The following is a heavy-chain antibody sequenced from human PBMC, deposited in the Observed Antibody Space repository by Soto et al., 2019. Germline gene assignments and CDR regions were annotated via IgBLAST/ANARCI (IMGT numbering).Heavy chain of an antibody. J-gene: IGHJ6*03. CDR3: ARVPAWRHSYNYCMDV. V-gene: IGHV4-59*08. CDR2: IYYSGST. Sequence: SETLSLTCTFSGGSISSYYWSLIRQPPGKGLEWIGYIYYSGSTNYNPSLKSRVTISVDTSKNQFSLKLSSVTAADTAVYYCARVPAWRHSYNYCMDVWGKGTTVTVSS. CDR1: GGSISSYY. D-gene: IGHD5-18*01.